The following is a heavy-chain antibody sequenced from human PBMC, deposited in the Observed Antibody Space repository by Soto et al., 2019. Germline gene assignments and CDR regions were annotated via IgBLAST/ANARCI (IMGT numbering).Heavy chain of an antibody. CDR2: INHSGTT. CDR3: ARADRTLVTSYGLDV. CDR1: VGSFSGFY. J-gene: IGHJ6*02. V-gene: IGHV4-34*01. Sequence: SETLSLTGAVSVGSFSGFYWTWMRQPPGEGLEWIGEINHSGTTNFNPSLRSRLTISLDSSKKHFSLKLTSMTAADAAVYYCARADRTLVTSYGLDVWGQGTTVTVSS. D-gene: IGHD2-21*02.